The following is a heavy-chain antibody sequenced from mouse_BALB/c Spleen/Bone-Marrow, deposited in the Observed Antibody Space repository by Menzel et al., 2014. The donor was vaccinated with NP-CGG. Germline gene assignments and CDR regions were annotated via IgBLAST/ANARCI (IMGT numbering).Heavy chain of an antibody. CDR1: RFTFSNYA. D-gene: IGHD3-1*01. CDR2: ISSGGSYT. CDR3: ARQENGPLDF. Sequence: EVQGVESGGGLVKPGGSLRLSCAASRFTFSNYAMSWVRQTPEKRLEWVATISSGGSYTYYPDSVKGRFTISRDNAQXPLYLQMSSQVSGDAAMYFCARQENGPLDFWRQRPSHTVSS. J-gene: IGHJ2*02. V-gene: IGHV5-9-3*01.